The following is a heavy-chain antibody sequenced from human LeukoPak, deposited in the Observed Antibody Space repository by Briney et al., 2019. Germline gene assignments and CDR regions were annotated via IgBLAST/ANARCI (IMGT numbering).Heavy chain of an antibody. CDR1: GGSISSGDYY. CDR2: IYYSGST. D-gene: IGHD3-22*01. V-gene: IGHV4-30-4*08. J-gene: IGHJ4*02. Sequence: SETLSLTCTVSGGSISSGDYYWSWIRQPPGKGLEWIGYIYYSGSTYYSPSLKSRVTISADTSKNQFSLKLSSVTAADTAVYYCARGPDDSSGYYPYWGQGTLVTVSS. CDR3: ARGPDDSSGYYPY.